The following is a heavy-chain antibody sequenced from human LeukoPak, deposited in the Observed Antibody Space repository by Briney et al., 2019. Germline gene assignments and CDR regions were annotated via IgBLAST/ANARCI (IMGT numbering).Heavy chain of an antibody. D-gene: IGHD1-26*01. V-gene: IGHV3-11*01. Sequence: GGSLRLSCAASGFTFSDHYMMTSSGSSIYYADSVKGRFTISRDNAKNSLYLQMNSLRAEDTAVYYCARDPYNGSSGYYFDYWGQGTLVTVSS. CDR3: ARDPYNGSSGYYFDY. CDR2: TSSGSSI. J-gene: IGHJ4*02. CDR1: GFTFSDHY.